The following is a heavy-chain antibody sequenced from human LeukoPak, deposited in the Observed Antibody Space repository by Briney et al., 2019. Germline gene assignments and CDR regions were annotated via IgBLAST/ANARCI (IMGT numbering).Heavy chain of an antibody. Sequence: GRSLRLSCAASGFTFSSYGMHWVPQAPGKGLEWVAVISYDGSNKYYADSVKGRFTISRDNSKNTLYLQMNSLRAEDTAVYYCAKDSSVAAPYGMDVWGQGTTVTVSS. CDR1: GFTFSSYG. CDR2: ISYDGSNK. CDR3: AKDSSVAAPYGMDV. D-gene: IGHD6-19*01. J-gene: IGHJ6*02. V-gene: IGHV3-30*18.